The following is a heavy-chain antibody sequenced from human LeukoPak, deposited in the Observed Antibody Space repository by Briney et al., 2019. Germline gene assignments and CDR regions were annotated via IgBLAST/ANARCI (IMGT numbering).Heavy chain of an antibody. J-gene: IGHJ6*03. CDR3: ATEGTPNYYYYYYMDV. D-gene: IGHD3-10*01. Sequence: GRSLRLSCAASGFTFSSYAMHWVRQAPGKGLEWLAVISYDGSKKYYADSVKGQFIISRDKSNNTLYLQMNSLRTEDTAVYYCATEGTPNYYYYYYMDVWGKGTTVTVSS. V-gene: IGHV3-30*01. CDR1: GFTFSSYA. CDR2: ISYDGSKK.